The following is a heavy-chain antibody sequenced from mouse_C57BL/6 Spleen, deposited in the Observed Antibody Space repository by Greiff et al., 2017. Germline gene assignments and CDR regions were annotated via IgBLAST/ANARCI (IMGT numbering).Heavy chain of an antibody. CDR3: ARGGLRREDYYAMDY. J-gene: IGHJ4*01. D-gene: IGHD2-2*01. V-gene: IGHV5-17*01. CDR2: ISSGSSTI. CDR1: GFTFSDYG. Sequence: EVQLVESGGGLVKPGGSLKLSCAASGFTFSDYGMHWVRQAPEKGLEWVAYISSGSSTIYYADTVKGRFTISSDNAKNTLFLQMTSLRSEDTAMYYCARGGLRREDYYAMDYWGQGTSVTVSS.